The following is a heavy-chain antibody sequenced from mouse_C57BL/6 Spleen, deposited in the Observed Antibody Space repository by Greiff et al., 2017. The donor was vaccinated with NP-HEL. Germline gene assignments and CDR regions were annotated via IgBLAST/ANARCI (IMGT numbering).Heavy chain of an antibody. V-gene: IGHV1-42*01. CDR3: ARSTAQATSYFDY. J-gene: IGHJ2*01. D-gene: IGHD3-2*02. CDR2: INPSTGGT. CDR1: GYSFTGYY. Sequence: VQLQQSGPELVKPGASVKISCKASGYSFTGYYMNWVKQSPEKSLEWIGEINPSTGGTTYNQKFKAKATLTVDKSSSTAYMQLKSLTSEDSAVYYCARSTAQATSYFDYWGQGTTLTVSS.